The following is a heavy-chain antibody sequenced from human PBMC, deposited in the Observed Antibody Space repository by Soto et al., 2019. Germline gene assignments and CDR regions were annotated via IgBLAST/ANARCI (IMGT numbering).Heavy chain of an antibody. CDR3: AHSLHCGLHDY. Sequence: QITLKESGPTLVKPTQTLTLTCTFSGFSLTTSGVGVGWLRQPPGKALEWLALINWDGDKRISPSLKSRLAITRDTSKNQVVLTMTNIDPVDTATYYCAHSLHCGLHDYWGQGTLVTVSS. D-gene: IGHD2-21*01. V-gene: IGHV2-5*02. J-gene: IGHJ4*02. CDR1: GFSLTTSGVG. CDR2: INWDGDK.